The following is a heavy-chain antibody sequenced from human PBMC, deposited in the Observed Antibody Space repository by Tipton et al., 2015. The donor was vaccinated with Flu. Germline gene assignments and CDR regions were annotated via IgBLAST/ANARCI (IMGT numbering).Heavy chain of an antibody. CDR3: GRGAGPGTRYFDY. V-gene: IGHV3-66*02. CDR2: MYRDGTT. D-gene: IGHD3-10*01. Sequence: SLRLSCAASGFSVDYHDMTWVRQAPGKGLEWVSVMYRDGTTHYAESVKGRFTFSRDVSKSTLFLQMDSLRLEDTAVYYCGRGAGPGTRYFDYWGQGALVSVSS. J-gene: IGHJ4*02. CDR1: GFSVDYHD.